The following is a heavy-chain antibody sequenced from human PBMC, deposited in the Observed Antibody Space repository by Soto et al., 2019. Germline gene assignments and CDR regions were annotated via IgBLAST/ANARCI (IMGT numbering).Heavy chain of an antibody. J-gene: IGHJ3*02. CDR2: IWYDGSNK. CDR3: ARVRGGLGALDAFDI. CDR1: GFTFSSYG. D-gene: IGHD2-15*01. V-gene: IGHV3-33*01. Sequence: QVQLVESGGGVVQPGRSLRLSCAASGFTFSSYGMHWVRQAPGKGLEWVAVIWYDGSNKYDADSVKGRFTISRDNSKNTLYLQMNSLRAEDTAVYYCARVRGGLGALDAFDIWGQGTMVTVSS.